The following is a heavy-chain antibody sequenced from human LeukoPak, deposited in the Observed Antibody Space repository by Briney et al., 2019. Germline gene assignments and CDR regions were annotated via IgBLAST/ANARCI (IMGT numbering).Heavy chain of an antibody. D-gene: IGHD4-17*01. CDR1: GFTFSSYG. CDR2: ISYDGSNK. CDR3: ARDHDGDYAY. J-gene: IGHJ4*02. Sequence: GGSLRLSCAASGFTFSSYGMHWVRQAPGKGLEWVAVISYDGSNKYYADSVKGRFTISRDNSKNTLYLQMNSLRDEDTAVYYCARDHDGDYAYWGQGTLVTVSS. V-gene: IGHV3-30*03.